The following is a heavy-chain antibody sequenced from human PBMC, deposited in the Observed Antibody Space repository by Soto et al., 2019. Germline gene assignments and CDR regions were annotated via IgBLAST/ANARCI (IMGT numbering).Heavy chain of an antibody. D-gene: IGHD5-12*01. CDR2: INPNSGGT. Sequence: QVQLVQSGAEVKKPGASVKVSCKASGYTFTAYYMHWVRQAPGQGLEWMGWINPNSGGTYHAQNFQGRVTMTRDTPTPTAYMELASLRSDDTAVYYCARGGGRGYNELDPWGHGTLVIVSS. V-gene: IGHV1-2*02. CDR1: GYTFTAYY. CDR3: ARGGGRGYNELDP. J-gene: IGHJ5*02.